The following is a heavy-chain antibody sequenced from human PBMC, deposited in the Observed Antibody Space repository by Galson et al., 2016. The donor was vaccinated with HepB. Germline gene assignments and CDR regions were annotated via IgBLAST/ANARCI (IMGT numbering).Heavy chain of an antibody. CDR3: ARSGEFRSGYSGYGMDV. J-gene: IGHJ6*02. CDR2: VYAGGTTK. Sequence: SLRLSCAASGLNVSSSYMSWVRQAPGRGLEWVSVVYAGGTTKYYADSVKGRFTRSRDNTKNTLYLQMNRLGGDDPALYFCARSGEFRSGYSGYGMDVWGQGTTVTVSS. CDR1: GLNVSSSY. V-gene: IGHV3-53*01. D-gene: IGHD3-3*01.